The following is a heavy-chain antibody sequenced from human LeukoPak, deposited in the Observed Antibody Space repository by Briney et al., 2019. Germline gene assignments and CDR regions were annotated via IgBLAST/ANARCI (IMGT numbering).Heavy chain of an antibody. CDR1: GFTFSNYA. D-gene: IGHD2-15*01. V-gene: IGHV3-23*01. J-gene: IGHJ4*02. CDR2: ISGSGGST. CDR3: AKGCGGTCYSDFDS. Sequence: GGSLRLSCAASGFTFSNYAMGWVRQAPGKGLEWVSTISGSGGSTYYAESVKGRFTISRDNSKNTLFLQMNSLRAEGTAVYYCAKGCGGTCYSDFDSWGQGTLVTVSS.